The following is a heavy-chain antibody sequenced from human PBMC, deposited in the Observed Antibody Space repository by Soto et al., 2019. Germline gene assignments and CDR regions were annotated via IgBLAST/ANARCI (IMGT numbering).Heavy chain of an antibody. D-gene: IGHD4-17*01. J-gene: IGHJ5*02. V-gene: IGHV4-61*08. CDR1: GGSISSGDYY. CDR3: ARDRDDYGDYVGWFDP. Sequence: SETLSLTCTVSGGSISSGDYYWSWIRQPPGKGLEWIGYIYYSGSTNYNPSLKSRVTISVDTSKNQFSLKLSSVTAADTAVYYCARDRDDYGDYVGWFDPWGQGTLVTVSS. CDR2: IYYSGST.